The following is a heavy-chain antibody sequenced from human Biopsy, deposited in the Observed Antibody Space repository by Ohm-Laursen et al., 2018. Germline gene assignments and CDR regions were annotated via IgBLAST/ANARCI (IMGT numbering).Heavy chain of an antibody. CDR3: ARVAGGYAYYYGMDV. J-gene: IGHJ6*02. D-gene: IGHD5-12*01. Sequence: SETLSLTCAVSGYSVTNDYYRGWIRQPPGKGLEWIGNIYYDGITYYNPSLKSRVAMSWDTSKNQFSLRLSSVTAADTAVYYCARVAGGYAYYYGMDVWGQGTTVIVSS. CDR1: GYSVTNDYY. V-gene: IGHV4-38-2*01. CDR2: IYYDGIT.